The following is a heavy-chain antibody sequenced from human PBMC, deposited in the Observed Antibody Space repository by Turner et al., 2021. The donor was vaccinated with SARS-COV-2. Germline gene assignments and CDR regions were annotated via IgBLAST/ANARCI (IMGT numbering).Heavy chain of an antibody. V-gene: IGHV3-23*01. CDR1: GFTFSSYA. CDR2: MSGSGDNT. D-gene: IGHD6-25*01. CDR3: ATKSGGFDY. Sequence: EVHLLESGGGSVQPGGSLRLSCAASGFTFSSYALSWVRQAPGKGLEWVSAMSGSGDNTSYTDSVKGRFTISRDNSKNTLFLQMNSLRAEDTAVYYCATKSGGFDYWGQGTLVTVSS. J-gene: IGHJ4*02.